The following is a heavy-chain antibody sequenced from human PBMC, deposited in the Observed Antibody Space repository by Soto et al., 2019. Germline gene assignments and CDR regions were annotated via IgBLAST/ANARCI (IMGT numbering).Heavy chain of an antibody. J-gene: IGHJ6*02. Sequence: QLQLQESGSGLVKPSQTLSLTCAVSGGSISSGGYSWSWIRQPPGKGLEWIGYIYHSGSTYYNPSLKSRVTISVDRSKNQFSLKLSSVTAADTAVYYCARAPDVTIFGVRTDYCGMDVWGQGTTVTVSS. CDR3: ARAPDVTIFGVRTDYCGMDV. D-gene: IGHD3-3*01. CDR1: GGSISSGGYS. CDR2: IYHSGST. V-gene: IGHV4-30-2*01.